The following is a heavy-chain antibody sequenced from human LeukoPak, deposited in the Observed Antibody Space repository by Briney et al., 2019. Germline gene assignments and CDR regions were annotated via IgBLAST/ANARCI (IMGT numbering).Heavy chain of an antibody. CDR1: GGSISSYY. J-gene: IGHJ6*02. CDR3: ARGPREADPGILGYSYYYYGMDV. V-gene: IGHV4-4*07. Sequence: PSETLSLTCTISGGSISSYYWTWIRQPAGKGLEWIGRIYTSGSTNYNPSLKSRVTISVDTSKNQFSLKLNAVTVADTAVYYCARGPREADPGILGYSYYYYGMDVWGQGTTVTVSS. CDR2: IYTSGST. D-gene: IGHD2-15*01.